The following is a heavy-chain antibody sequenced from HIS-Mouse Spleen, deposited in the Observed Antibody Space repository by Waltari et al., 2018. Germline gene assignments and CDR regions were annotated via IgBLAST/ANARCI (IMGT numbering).Heavy chain of an antibody. CDR3: AREIPYSSSWYDWYFDL. Sequence: QLQLQESGPGLVKPSETLSLHCTVSGGPISSSSYYWVWIRQPPGKGLEWIGSSYYSGSTYYNPSLKSRVTISVDTSKNQFSLKLSSVTAADTAVYYCAREIPYSSSWYDWYFDLWGRGTLVTVSS. D-gene: IGHD6-13*01. V-gene: IGHV4-39*07. CDR2: SYYSGST. CDR1: GGPISSSSYY. J-gene: IGHJ2*01.